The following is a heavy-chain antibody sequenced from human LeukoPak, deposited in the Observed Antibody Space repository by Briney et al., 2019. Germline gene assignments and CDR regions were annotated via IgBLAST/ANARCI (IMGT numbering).Heavy chain of an antibody. Sequence: SETLSLTCAVSGGSISSGGYSWSWIRQPPGKGLEWIGYIYYSGSTYYNPSLKSRVTISVDTSKNQFSLKLSSVTAADTAVYYCARESVAGTLGFDYWGQGTLVTVSS. CDR1: GGSISSGGYS. V-gene: IGHV4-30-4*07. D-gene: IGHD6-19*01. CDR2: IYYSGST. CDR3: ARESVAGTLGFDY. J-gene: IGHJ4*02.